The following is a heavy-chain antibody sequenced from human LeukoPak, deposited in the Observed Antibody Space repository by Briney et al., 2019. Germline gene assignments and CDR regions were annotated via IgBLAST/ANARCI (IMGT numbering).Heavy chain of an antibody. CDR1: GFTFSSYS. CDR2: IKQDGSEK. CDR3: ARAEEYCSGGSCRFDP. Sequence: GGSLRLSCAASGFTFSSYSMNWVRQAPGKGLEWVAHIKQDGSEKYYVDSVKGRFTISRDNAKNSLYLQMNSLRAEDTAVYYCARAEEYCSGGSCRFDPWGQGTLVTVSS. D-gene: IGHD2-15*01. V-gene: IGHV3-7*01. J-gene: IGHJ5*02.